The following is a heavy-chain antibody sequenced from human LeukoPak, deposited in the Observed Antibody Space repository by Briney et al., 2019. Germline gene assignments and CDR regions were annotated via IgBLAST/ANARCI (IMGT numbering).Heavy chain of an antibody. CDR1: GDSVSRSDSY. CDR3: ARRRYYDSSGYLE. J-gene: IGHJ4*02. CDR2: IYYSGRT. V-gene: IGHV4-39*01. Sequence: SETLSLTCTIFGDSVSRSDSYWDWIRQPPGKGLEWIGTIYYSGRTYYSPSLKSRVTLSVDMSNNQFSLTLSSVTAADTALYFCARRRYYDSSGYLEWGQGTLVTVSS. D-gene: IGHD3-22*01.